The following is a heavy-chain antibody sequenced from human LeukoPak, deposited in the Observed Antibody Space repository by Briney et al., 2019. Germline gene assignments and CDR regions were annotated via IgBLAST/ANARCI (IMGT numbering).Heavy chain of an antibody. CDR2: FDPEDGET. Sequence: ASVKVSCKVSGYTLTELSVHWVRQAPGKGLEWMGGFDPEDGETIYAQKFQGRVTMTEDTSTDTAYMELSSLRSEDTAVYYCATVNDFWSGFGFWGQGTLVTVSS. CDR3: ATVNDFWSGFGF. V-gene: IGHV1-24*01. D-gene: IGHD3-3*01. CDR1: GYTLTELS. J-gene: IGHJ4*02.